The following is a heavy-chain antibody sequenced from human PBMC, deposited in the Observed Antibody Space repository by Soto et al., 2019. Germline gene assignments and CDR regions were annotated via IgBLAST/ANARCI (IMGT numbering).Heavy chain of an antibody. D-gene: IGHD6-13*01. J-gene: IGHJ3*02. CDR3: AKDLSSSFDAFDI. CDR1: KYSCINCG. Sequence: GRPMLVSHPTWKYSCINCGLHRVRQAPGKGLEWVAVISKDGTNKYYADSVKGRFTISRDNSKNTLYLQMSSLRAEDTAVYYCAKDLSSSFDAFDIWGQGTMVTVSS. CDR2: ISKDGTNK. V-gene: IGHV3-30*18.